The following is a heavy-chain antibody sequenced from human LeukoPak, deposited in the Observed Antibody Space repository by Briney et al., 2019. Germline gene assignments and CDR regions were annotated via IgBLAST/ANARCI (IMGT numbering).Heavy chain of an antibody. V-gene: IGHV3-7*01. CDR1: GFTINNYW. CDR3: VLHYFDTNGYYYGY. D-gene: IGHD3-22*01. CDR2: INQGGSDK. Sequence: AGGSLRLSCAAGFTINNYWMSWVRQAPGKGLECVANINQGGSDKNYVDSVKGRFTISRDNAKKSLFLQMNSLRAEDTAVYYCVLHYFDTNGYYYGYWGQGTPVSVSS. J-gene: IGHJ4*02.